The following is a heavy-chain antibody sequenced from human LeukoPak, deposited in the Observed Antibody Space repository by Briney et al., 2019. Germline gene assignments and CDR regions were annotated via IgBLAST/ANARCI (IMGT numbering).Heavy chain of an antibody. Sequence: SQTLSLTCAISGDNVSSNSAAWNWIRQSPSRGLEWLGRTYYRSQWYTDYAAFVKSRTTITPDTSKNQFSLHLSSVTPDDTAMYYCARASRMSGTTSLFDSWGQGTLVTVSS. CDR3: ARASRMSGTTSLFDS. CDR2: TYYRSQWYT. J-gene: IGHJ5*01. V-gene: IGHV6-1*01. D-gene: IGHD1-20*01. CDR1: GDNVSSNSAA.